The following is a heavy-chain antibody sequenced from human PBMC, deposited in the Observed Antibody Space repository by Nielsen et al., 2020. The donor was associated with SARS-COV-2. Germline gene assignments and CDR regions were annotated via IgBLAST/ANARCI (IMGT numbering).Heavy chain of an antibody. D-gene: IGHD3-10*01. Sequence: SETLSLTCSVSGASIRSGDYYWSWIRQPPGAGLEWIASYYSGTTYYDPSLKSRLTLSVDTSRNQLSLRLSSVTAADSAVYFCAARDYYGSTAVAFWGQGTLVTVSS. CDR2: YYSGTT. CDR3: AARDYYGSTAVAF. V-gene: IGHV4-30-4*01. J-gene: IGHJ4*02. CDR1: GASIRSGDYY.